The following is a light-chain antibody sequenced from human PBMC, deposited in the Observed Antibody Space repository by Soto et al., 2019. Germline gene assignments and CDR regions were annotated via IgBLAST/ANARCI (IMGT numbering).Light chain of an antibody. CDR3: SSYTSSRTRV. Sequence: QSALTQPASVSGSPGQSITISCTGTSSDVGGYNYVSWYQQHPGKAPKLMIYDVSNRPSGVSNRFSGSKSGNMASLTISGLQAEDEADYYCSSYTSSRTRVFGTGTKVTVL. V-gene: IGLV2-14*01. J-gene: IGLJ1*01. CDR1: SSDVGGYNY. CDR2: DVS.